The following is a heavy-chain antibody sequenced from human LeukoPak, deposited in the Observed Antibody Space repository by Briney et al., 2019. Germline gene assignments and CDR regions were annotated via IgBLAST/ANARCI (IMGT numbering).Heavy chain of an antibody. V-gene: IGHV3-30*02. D-gene: IGHD3-22*01. J-gene: IGHJ4*02. Sequence: GGSLRLSCAASGFTFNSYSMHWVRQAPGKGLEWVAFIRYDGSNKYYADSVKGRFTISRDNSKNTLYLQMNSPRAEDTAVYYCAATRDYYDSSGPIDYWGQGTLVTVSS. CDR2: IRYDGSNK. CDR1: GFTFNSYS. CDR3: AATRDYYDSSGPIDY.